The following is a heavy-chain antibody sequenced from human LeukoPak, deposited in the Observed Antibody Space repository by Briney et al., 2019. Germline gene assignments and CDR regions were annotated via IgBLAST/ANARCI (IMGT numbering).Heavy chain of an antibody. D-gene: IGHD6-19*01. CDR1: GGSFSGYY. CDR2: INHSGSP. Sequence: AETLSLTCAVYGGSFSGYYWSWIRQPPGKGLEWIGEINHSGSPNYNPSLKSRGNISVDTSKNQFSLKLSSVTAADTAVYYCARGRAVAGFDYWGQGTLVTVSS. CDR3: ARGRAVAGFDY. J-gene: IGHJ4*02. V-gene: IGHV4-34*01.